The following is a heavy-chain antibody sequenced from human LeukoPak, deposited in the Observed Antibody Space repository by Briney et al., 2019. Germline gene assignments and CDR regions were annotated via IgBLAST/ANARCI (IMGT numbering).Heavy chain of an antibody. CDR2: ISAYNGNT. D-gene: IGHD5-24*01. CDR1: GYTFTGYY. CDR3: ARYGGDGYNFRKYYFDY. V-gene: IGHV1-18*04. J-gene: IGHJ4*02. Sequence: ASVKVSCKASGYTFTGYYMHWVRQAPGQGLEWMGWISAYNGNTNYAQKLQGRVTMTTDTSTSTAYMELRSLRSDDTAVYYCARYGGDGYNFRKYYFDYWGQGTLVTVSS.